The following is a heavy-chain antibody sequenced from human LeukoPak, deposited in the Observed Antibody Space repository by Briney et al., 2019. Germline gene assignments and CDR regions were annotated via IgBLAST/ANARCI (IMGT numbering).Heavy chain of an antibody. V-gene: IGHV1-69*02. CDR3: AAKDFFDRSGYYSSDY. D-gene: IGHD3-22*01. J-gene: IGHJ4*02. CDR2: ITPILDLT. Sequence: SVKVSYKASVDTLSMCCSTWVRQAPGQGLEWMGRITPILDLTTNAQKFQGRVTITADKSTSTAYMELSSLRYEDSALFFCAAKDFFDRSGYYSSDYWAQGSLVTVSS. CDR1: VDTLSMCC.